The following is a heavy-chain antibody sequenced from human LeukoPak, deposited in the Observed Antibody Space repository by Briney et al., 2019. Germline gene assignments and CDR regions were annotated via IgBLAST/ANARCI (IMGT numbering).Heavy chain of an antibody. J-gene: IGHJ2*01. CDR2: ISGSDGST. CDR1: GFIFNYYA. Sequence: GGSLRLSCATSGFIFNYYAMSWVRQAPGKGLEWVSGISGSDGSTYYADSVKGRFTISRDNSKNTLYLQMNSLRAEDTAVYYCARGACSSTSCYGSDWYFDLWGRGTLVTGSS. V-gene: IGHV3-23*01. CDR3: ARGACSSTSCYGSDWYFDL. D-gene: IGHD2-2*01.